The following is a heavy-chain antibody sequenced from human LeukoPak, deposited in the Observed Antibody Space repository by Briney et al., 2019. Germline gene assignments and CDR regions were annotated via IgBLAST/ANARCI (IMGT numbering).Heavy chain of an antibody. CDR3: AWDRNTYYYDSSGYYPDY. V-gene: IGHV3-74*01. Sequence: PGGSLRLSCAASGFTFSSYWMHWVRQAPGKGLVWVSRINSDGSSTSYADSVKGRFTISRDNAKNSLYLQMNSLRAEDTAVYYCAWDRNTYYYDSSGYYPDYWGQGTLVTVSS. D-gene: IGHD3-22*01. CDR1: GFTFSSYW. J-gene: IGHJ4*02. CDR2: INSDGSST.